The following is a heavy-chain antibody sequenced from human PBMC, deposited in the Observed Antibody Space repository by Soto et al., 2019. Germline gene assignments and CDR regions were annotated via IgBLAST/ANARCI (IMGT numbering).Heavy chain of an antibody. Sequence: QVQLQESGPGLVKPSETLSLTCTVSGDSVSSASHYWSWIRQPPGKGLEWIGFIYYNGSTNYNPSLKSRVTISVDTSRNQFSLRLNSVTAADTAVYYCARDQYHNFWSRMVRATNHYYYGLDVWGQGTKVTVSS. CDR1: GDSVSSASHY. J-gene: IGHJ6*02. CDR2: IYYNGST. D-gene: IGHD3-3*01. CDR3: ARDQYHNFWSRMVRATNHYYYGLDV. V-gene: IGHV4-61*01.